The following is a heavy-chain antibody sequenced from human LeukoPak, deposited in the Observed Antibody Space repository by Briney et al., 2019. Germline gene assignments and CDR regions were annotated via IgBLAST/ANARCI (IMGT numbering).Heavy chain of an antibody. CDR2: ISYDGSNK. V-gene: IGHV3-30*18. Sequence: GRSLRLSCAASGFTFSSYGMHWVRQAPGKGLEWVAVISYDGSNKYYADSVKGRFTISRDNSKNTLYLQMNSLRAEDTAVYYCAKDRGYCSGGSCPELRYYYYYYGMDVWGKGTTVTVSS. J-gene: IGHJ6*04. D-gene: IGHD2-15*01. CDR3: AKDRGYCSGGSCPELRYYYYYYGMDV. CDR1: GFTFSSYG.